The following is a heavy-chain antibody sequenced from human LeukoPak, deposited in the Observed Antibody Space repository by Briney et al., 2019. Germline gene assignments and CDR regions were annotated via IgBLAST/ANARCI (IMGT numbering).Heavy chain of an antibody. CDR1: GFTFSSYA. CDR3: AKLPPPYCSSTSCPDY. J-gene: IGHJ4*02. D-gene: IGHD2-2*01. CDR2: ISGSGGST. Sequence: GGSLRLSCAASGFTFSSYAMSWVRQAPGKGLEWVSAISGSGGSTYYADSVKGRFTISRDNSKNTLYLQMNSLRAEDTAVYYCAKLPPPYCSSTSCPDYWGQGTLVTVSS. V-gene: IGHV3-23*01.